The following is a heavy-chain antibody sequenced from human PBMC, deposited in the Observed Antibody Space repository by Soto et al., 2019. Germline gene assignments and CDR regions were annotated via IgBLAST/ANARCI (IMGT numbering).Heavy chain of an antibody. CDR3: ARVGVRYFDWTTPGLYFFDY. J-gene: IGHJ4*02. D-gene: IGHD3-9*01. Sequence: GASVKVSCKASGYTFTSYAISWVRQAPGQGLEWMGGIIPIFGTANYAQKFQGRVTITADESTSTAYMELSSLRSEDTAVYYCARVGVRYFDWTTPGLYFFDYWGQGTLVTVSS. CDR1: GYTFTSYA. V-gene: IGHV1-69*13. CDR2: IIPIFGTA.